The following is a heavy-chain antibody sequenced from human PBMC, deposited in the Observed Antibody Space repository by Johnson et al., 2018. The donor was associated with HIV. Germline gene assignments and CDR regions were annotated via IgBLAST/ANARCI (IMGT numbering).Heavy chain of an antibody. CDR3: AKDWVYSGSPLGAFDI. CDR1: GFTFSTYG. D-gene: IGHD6-6*01. Sequence: QVQLVESGGGVVQPGGSLRLSCAASGFTFSTYGMHWVRQAPGKGLEWVALISYDGSYKYYADSVKGRFTISRDNSKNTLYLQMNSLRAEDTAVYYCAKDWVYSGSPLGAFDIWGQGTMVTVSS. V-gene: IGHV3-30*18. CDR2: ISYDGSYK. J-gene: IGHJ3*02.